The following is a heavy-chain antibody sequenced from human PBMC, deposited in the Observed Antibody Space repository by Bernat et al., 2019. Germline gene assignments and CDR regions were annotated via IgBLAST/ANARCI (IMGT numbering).Heavy chain of an antibody. CDR2: INAGNGNT. V-gene: IGHV1-3*01. Sequence: QVQLVQSGAEVKKPGASVKVSCKASGYTFTSYAMHWVRQAPGQRLEWMGWINAGNGNTKYSQKFQGRVTITRDTSASTAYMELSSLRSEDTAVYYCARGGFWSGYYPLGYWGQGTLVTVSS. J-gene: IGHJ4*02. CDR3: ARGGFWSGYYPLGY. CDR1: GYTFTSYA. D-gene: IGHD3-3*01.